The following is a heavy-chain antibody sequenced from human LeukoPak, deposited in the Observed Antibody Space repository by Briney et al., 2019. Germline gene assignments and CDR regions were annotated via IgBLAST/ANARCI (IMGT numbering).Heavy chain of an antibody. CDR2: IRCNSSYI. V-gene: IGHV3-21*01. D-gene: IGHD5-18*01. Sequence: PGPSLRLSCAASGLSFSAYRTHCVHHPRRDGREWVSCIRCNSSYIYYADSVRGRFTTSRDNAKNSLYLQMNSLRAEDTAVYYCARGQLWQTGWSDPWGQGTLVTVSS. CDR1: GLSFSAYR. CDR3: ARGQLWQTGWSDP. J-gene: IGHJ5*02.